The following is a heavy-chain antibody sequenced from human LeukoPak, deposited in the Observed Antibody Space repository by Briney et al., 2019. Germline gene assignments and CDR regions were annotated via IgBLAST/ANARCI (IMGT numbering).Heavy chain of an antibody. CDR3: ARVRSGSDSGWEAFDI. J-gene: IGHJ3*02. D-gene: IGHD6-19*01. CDR1: GGTFSSYA. V-gene: IGHV1-69*13. Sequence: SVKVSCKASGGTFSSYAISWVRQAPGQGLEWMGGIIPIFGTANYAQKFQGKVTITADESTSTAYMELSSLRSEDTAVYYCARVRSGSDSGWEAFDIWGQGTMVTVSS. CDR2: IIPIFGTA.